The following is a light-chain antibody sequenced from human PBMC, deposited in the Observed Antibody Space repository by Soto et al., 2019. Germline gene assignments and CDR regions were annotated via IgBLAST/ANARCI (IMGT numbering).Light chain of an antibody. CDR2: SNN. V-gene: IGLV1-44*01. CDR1: TSNIGSNT. J-gene: IGLJ1*01. Sequence: QSVLTQPPSASGTPGRGVPSSCSGSTSNIGSNTVNWYQQLPGTAPKLLIYSNNQRPSGVPDRFSSSKSGTSASLAISGLQSEDEADYYCAAWDDSLNAFYVFGTGTKLTVL. CDR3: AAWDDSLNAFYV.